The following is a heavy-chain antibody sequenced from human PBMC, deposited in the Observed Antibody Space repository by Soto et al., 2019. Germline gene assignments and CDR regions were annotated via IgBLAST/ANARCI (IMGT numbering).Heavy chain of an antibody. J-gene: IGHJ4*02. CDR2: IYYSGST. D-gene: IGHD2-8*01. CDR1: GGSISSSSYY. Sequence: QLQLQESGPGLVKPSETLSLTCTVSGGSISSSSYYWGWIRQPPGKGLEWIGSIYYSGSTYYNPSLKSRVTISGDTAKNQFSLKLRAGTAADTAVYCCASQYYATLGYWGQGTLVTGSS. CDR3: ASQYYATLGY. V-gene: IGHV4-39*01.